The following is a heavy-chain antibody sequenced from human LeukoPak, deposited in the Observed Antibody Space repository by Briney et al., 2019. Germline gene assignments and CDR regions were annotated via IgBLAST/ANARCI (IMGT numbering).Heavy chain of an antibody. CDR3: ARRWYDSSGYSRHFDY. Sequence: GESLKISCQASGYSFSSYWIAWVRHMHGKGLEWMGIIYPGDSDTKYSPSFEGQVTISADKSTSTTYLQWSSLRASDTAIYYCARRWYDSSGYSRHFDYWGQGTLVTVPS. CDR1: GYSFSSYW. V-gene: IGHV5-51*01. J-gene: IGHJ4*02. D-gene: IGHD3-22*01. CDR2: IYPGDSDT.